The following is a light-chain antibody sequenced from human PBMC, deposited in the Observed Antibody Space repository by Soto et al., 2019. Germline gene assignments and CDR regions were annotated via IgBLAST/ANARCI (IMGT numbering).Light chain of an antibody. J-gene: IGLJ2*01. V-gene: IGLV2-23*01. CDR2: EGS. CDR3: CSYVGSSTWV. Sequence: QSALTQPAAVSGSPGQSITISCTGTSSDVGSYKLVSWYQQHPGKAPKLMIYEGSRRPSGVSNRFSGSKSGNTASLTISGLQAEDEADYYCCSYVGSSTWVFGGGTQLTVL. CDR1: SSDVGSYKL.